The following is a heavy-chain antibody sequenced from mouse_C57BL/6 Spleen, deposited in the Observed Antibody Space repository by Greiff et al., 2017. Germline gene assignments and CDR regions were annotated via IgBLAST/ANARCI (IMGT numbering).Heavy chain of an antibody. J-gene: IGHJ2*01. V-gene: IGHV5-17*01. Sequence: EVQRVESGGGLVKPGGSLKLSCAASGFTFSDYGMHWVRQAPEKGLEWVAYISSGSSTIYYADTVKGRVTISRDNAKNTLFLQMTSLGSVDTSLYYCARGFGFDYWGQGTTLTVSS. CDR3: ARGFGFDY. CDR2: ISSGSSTI. CDR1: GFTFSDYG.